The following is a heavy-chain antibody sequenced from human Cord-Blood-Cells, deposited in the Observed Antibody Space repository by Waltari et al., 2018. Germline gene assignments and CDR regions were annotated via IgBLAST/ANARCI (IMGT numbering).Heavy chain of an antibody. CDR3: AAEYCSGGSCEYYFDY. D-gene: IGHD2-15*01. CDR2: FDPENGET. V-gene: IGHV1-24*01. J-gene: IGHJ4*02. CDR1: GYTLTELS. Sequence: QVQLVQSGAEVKKPGASVKVSCKVSGYTLTELSMHWVRQAPGKGLEWMGGFDPENGETIYAQKFQGRVTMTEDTSTDTAYMELSSLRSEDTAVYYCAAEYCSGGSCEYYFDYWGQGTLVTVSS.